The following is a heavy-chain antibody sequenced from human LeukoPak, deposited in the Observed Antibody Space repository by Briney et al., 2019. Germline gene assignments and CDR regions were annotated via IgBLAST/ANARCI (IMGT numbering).Heavy chain of an antibody. D-gene: IGHD2-15*01. V-gene: IGHV4-39*01. CDR2: MYYSGST. CDR1: GGSISSTSYY. Sequence: SETLSLTCIVSGGSISSTSYYWGWIRQPPGKGLEWIRSMYYSGSTDYNPSLKSRVTISGDTSKNQFSLKLRSVTAADTALYYCARHRAYCSGSKCYSVWFDPWGQGTLVTVSS. J-gene: IGHJ5*02. CDR3: ARHRAYCSGSKCYSVWFDP.